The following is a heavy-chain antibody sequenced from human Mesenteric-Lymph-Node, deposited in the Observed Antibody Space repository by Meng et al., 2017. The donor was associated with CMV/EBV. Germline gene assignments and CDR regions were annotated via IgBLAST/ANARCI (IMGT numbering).Heavy chain of an antibody. Sequence: SETLSLTCTVSGGSISSSAYFWGWIRQPPGEGLEWIGNMHYSGSSYYNPSLKSRVTISVDTSKNQFSLRLSSVTAADTAVYYCVRVWQQNFDYWGQGALVTVSS. CDR1: GGSISSSAYF. D-gene: IGHD6-13*01. J-gene: IGHJ4*02. V-gene: IGHV4-39*07. CDR3: VRVWQQNFDY. CDR2: MHYSGSS.